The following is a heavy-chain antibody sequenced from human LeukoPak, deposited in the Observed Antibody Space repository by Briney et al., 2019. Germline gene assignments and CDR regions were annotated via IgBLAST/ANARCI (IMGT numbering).Heavy chain of an antibody. CDR1: GYTFTGYY. CDR3: AAARSSHGLPPDY. CDR2: INPNSGGT. V-gene: IGHV1-2*02. J-gene: IGHJ4*02. D-gene: IGHD6-13*01. Sequence: ASVKLSCKASGYTFTGYYMHWVRQAPGPGLEWMGWINPNSGGTNYAQKIQGRVTMTSDTSNSTAYMELNRLRSNDTAMSYCAAARSSHGLPPDYWGQGTLVTVSS.